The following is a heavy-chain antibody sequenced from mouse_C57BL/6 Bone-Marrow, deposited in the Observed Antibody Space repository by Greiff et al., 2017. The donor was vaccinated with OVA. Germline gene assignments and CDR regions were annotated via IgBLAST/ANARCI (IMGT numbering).Heavy chain of an antibody. CDR3: VMGLLSHYYYAMDY. J-gene: IGHJ4*01. V-gene: IGHV10-1*01. Sequence: EVKLVESGGGLVQPTGSLKLSCAASGFSFNTYAMNWVRQAPGKGLEWVARIRSKSNNYATYYADSVKDRFTIYRDDSESMIYLQMNNLKTEDTAMYYCVMGLLSHYYYAMDYWGQGTSVTVSS. CDR2: IRSKSNNYAT. CDR1: GFSFNTYA. D-gene: IGHD2-10*01.